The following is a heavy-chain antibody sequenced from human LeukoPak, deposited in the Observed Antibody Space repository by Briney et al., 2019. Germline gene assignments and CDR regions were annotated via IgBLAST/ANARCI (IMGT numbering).Heavy chain of an antibody. D-gene: IGHD3-9*01. J-gene: IGHJ4*02. Sequence: SGGSLRLSCAASGFTFSRYWMHWVRQAPGKGLVWVSLINSDGRSTSYADSVKGRITISRDNAKNTLYLQMNSLRAEDTAVYYCATLRYFDWSDYWGQGTLVTVSS. V-gene: IGHV3-74*01. CDR3: ATLRYFDWSDY. CDR2: INSDGRST. CDR1: GFTFSRYW.